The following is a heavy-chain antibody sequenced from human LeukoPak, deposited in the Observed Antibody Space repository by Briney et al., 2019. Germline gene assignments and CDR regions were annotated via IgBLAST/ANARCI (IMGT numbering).Heavy chain of an antibody. J-gene: IGHJ4*02. V-gene: IGHV1-2*02. D-gene: IGHD6-19*01. CDR2: INPNSGGT. Sequence: ASVKVSCKASGYTFTGYYMHWVRQAPGQGLEWMGWINPNSGGTNYAQKFQGRVTMTRDTSISTAYMELSRLRSDDTAVYYCARDPPYSSGWYFDYWGQGTLVTVSS. CDR3: ARDPPYSSGWYFDY. CDR1: GYTFTGYY.